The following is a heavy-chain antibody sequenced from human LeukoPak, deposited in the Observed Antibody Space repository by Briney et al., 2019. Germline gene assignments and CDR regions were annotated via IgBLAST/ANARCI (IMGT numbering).Heavy chain of an antibody. V-gene: IGHV1-18*01. CDR2: IGSDNGNT. CDR1: GYTFTRYG. CDR3: ARNPVPAAIFRLYYYYYMDV. D-gene: IGHD2-2*01. Sequence: GASVKVSCKASGYTFTRYGISWVRQAPGQGLEWMGWIGSDNGNTNYAQKLQGRVTMTTDTSTSTAYMELRSLKSDDTAVYYCARNPVPAAIFRLYYYYYMDVWGKGTTVTVSS. J-gene: IGHJ6*03.